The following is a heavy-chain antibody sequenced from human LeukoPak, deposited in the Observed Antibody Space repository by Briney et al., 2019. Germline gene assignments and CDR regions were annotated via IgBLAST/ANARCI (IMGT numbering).Heavy chain of an antibody. CDR1: GYTFTGYY. CDR3: ARVSSRRIVATIDY. V-gene: IGHV1-2*02. D-gene: IGHD5-12*01. J-gene: IGHJ4*02. Sequence: ASVKVSCKASGYTFTGYYMHWVRQAPGQGLEWMGWINPNSGGTNYAQKFQGRVTMTRDTSISTAYMELSRLRSDDTAVYYCARVSSRRIVATIDYWGQGTLVTVSS. CDR2: INPNSGGT.